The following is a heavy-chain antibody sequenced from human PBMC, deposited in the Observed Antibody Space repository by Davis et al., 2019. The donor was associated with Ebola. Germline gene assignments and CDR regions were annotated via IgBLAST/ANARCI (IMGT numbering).Heavy chain of an antibody. D-gene: IGHD3-3*01. J-gene: IGHJ4*02. CDR2: IIPILGIA. CDR3: ARDLLEWGLHN. V-gene: IGHV1-69*04. CDR1: GYTFTSYG. Sequence: AASVTVSCKASGYTFTSYGISWVRQAPGQGLEWMGRIIPILGIANYAQKFQGRVTITADKSTSTAYMELSSLRSEDTAVYYCARDLLEWGLHNWGQGTLVTVSS.